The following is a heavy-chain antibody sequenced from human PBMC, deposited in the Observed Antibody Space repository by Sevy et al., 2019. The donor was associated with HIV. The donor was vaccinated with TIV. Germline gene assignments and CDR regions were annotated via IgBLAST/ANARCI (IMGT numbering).Heavy chain of an antibody. D-gene: IGHD2-15*01. J-gene: IGHJ4*02. CDR2: ISGTGGGT. V-gene: IGHV3-23*01. CDR1: GFTFSSYA. Sequence: GGSLRLSCAASGFTFSSYAMSWVRQAPGKGLEWVSAISGTGGGTYYADSVKGRFTISRDNSKNTLYLQMNSLRAEDTAVYYCAKLVRDCSGGSCLRGFDDWGQGTLVTVSS. CDR3: AKLVRDCSGGSCLRGFDD.